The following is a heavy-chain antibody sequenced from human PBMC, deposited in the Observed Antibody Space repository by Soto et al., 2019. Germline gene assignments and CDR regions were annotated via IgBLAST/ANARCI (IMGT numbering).Heavy chain of an antibody. Sequence: EVQLVESGGGLVQPGRSLRLSCAASGFTFDDYAMHWVRQAPGKGLEWVSGISWNGGSIGYADSVKGRFTISRDNAKNSLYLQMNSLRAEDTALYYCAKDLGQHGGDAFDIWGQGTMVTVSS. J-gene: IGHJ3*02. V-gene: IGHV3-9*01. D-gene: IGHD3-16*01. CDR2: ISWNGGSI. CDR1: GFTFDDYA. CDR3: AKDLGQHGGDAFDI.